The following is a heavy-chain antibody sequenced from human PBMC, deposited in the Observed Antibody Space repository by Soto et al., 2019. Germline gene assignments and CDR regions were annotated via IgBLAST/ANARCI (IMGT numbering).Heavy chain of an antibody. Sequence: GGSLRLSCAASGFTFSSYAMHWVRQAPGKGLEWVAVISYDGSNKYYADSVKGRFTISRDNSKNTLYLQMNSLRAEDTAVYYCARERFYYDSSGYYPYWGQGTLVTV. CDR3: ARERFYYDSSGYYPY. D-gene: IGHD3-22*01. J-gene: IGHJ4*02. V-gene: IGHV3-30-3*01. CDR2: ISYDGSNK. CDR1: GFTFSSYA.